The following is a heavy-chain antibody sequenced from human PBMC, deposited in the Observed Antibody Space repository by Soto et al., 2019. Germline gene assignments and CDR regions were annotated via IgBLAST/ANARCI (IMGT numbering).Heavy chain of an antibody. D-gene: IGHD3-10*01. CDR3: AREGSFAHHYGMDV. Sequence: GGSLRLSCAASGFTFSSYWMSWVRQAPGKGLEWVANIKPDGSQKWYLDSVKGRFTISRDNAKKSLYLQMNSLRVEDTAVYYCAREGSFAHHYGMDVWGQGTTVTVSS. J-gene: IGHJ6*02. CDR2: IKPDGSQK. CDR1: GFTFSSYW. V-gene: IGHV3-7*01.